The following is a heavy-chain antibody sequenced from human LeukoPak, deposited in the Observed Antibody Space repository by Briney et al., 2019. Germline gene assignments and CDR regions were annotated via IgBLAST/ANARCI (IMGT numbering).Heavy chain of an antibody. CDR1: GFTFSSYS. CDR3: LKGGWATIGPPKD. CDR2: ISSSSSTI. J-gene: IGHJ4*02. Sequence: PGGSLRLSCAASGFTFSSYSMNWVRQAPGKGLEWVSYISSSSSTIYYADSVEGRFTISRDNSKNTVYLQMNNLRPDDSAVYHCLKGGWATIGPPKDWGQGTQVSVSS. V-gene: IGHV3-48*01. D-gene: IGHD5-24*01.